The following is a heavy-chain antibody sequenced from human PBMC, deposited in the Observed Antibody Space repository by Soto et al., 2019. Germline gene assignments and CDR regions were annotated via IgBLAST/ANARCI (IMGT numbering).Heavy chain of an antibody. CDR3: ARGHHYYGSGSQSKSYNWFDP. Sequence: SETLSLTCTVSGGSISSGGYYWSWIRQHPGKGLEWIGYIYYSGSTYYNPSLKSRVTISVDTSKNQFSLKLSSVTAADTAVYYCARGHHYYGSGSQSKSYNWFDPWGQGTLVTVSS. CDR2: IYYSGST. J-gene: IGHJ5*02. D-gene: IGHD3-10*01. V-gene: IGHV4-31*03. CDR1: GGSISSGGYY.